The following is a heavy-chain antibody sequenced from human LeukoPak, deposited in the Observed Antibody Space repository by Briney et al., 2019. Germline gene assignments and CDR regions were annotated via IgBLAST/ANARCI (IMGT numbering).Heavy chain of an antibody. Sequence: ASVKVSCKASGYTFTGYYMHWVRQAPGQGLEWMGRINPNSGGTNYAQKFQGRVTMTRDTYISTAYMELSRLRSDDTAVYYCARGPFYYDSSGWTFHFDYWGQGTLVTVSS. CDR3: ARGPFYYDSSGWTFHFDY. V-gene: IGHV1-2*06. D-gene: IGHD3-22*01. J-gene: IGHJ4*02. CDR1: GYTFTGYY. CDR2: INPNSGGT.